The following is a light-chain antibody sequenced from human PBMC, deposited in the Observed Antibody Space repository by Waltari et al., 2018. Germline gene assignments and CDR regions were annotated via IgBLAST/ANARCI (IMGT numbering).Light chain of an antibody. CDR3: SSYARSSHVV. CDR2: DVP. CDR1: NSDVADYDY. J-gene: IGLJ3*02. Sequence: QSALTQPPSASGSPGQSVTISCTGTNSDVADYDYVSWYQYHPGKAPQLLIYDVPKRPPGFPDRFPGSKSGNTASLTVSGLQAEDEADYYCSSYARSSHVVFGGGTKLTVL. V-gene: IGLV2-8*01.